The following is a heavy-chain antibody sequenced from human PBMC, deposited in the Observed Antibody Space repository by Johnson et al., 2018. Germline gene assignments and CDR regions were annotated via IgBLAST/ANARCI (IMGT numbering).Heavy chain of an antibody. Sequence: VQLVESGGGLVQPGGSLRLSCAASGFTFSSYSMNWVRQAPGKGLEWVSYIGNTGSTIHYADSLTGRFTISRDNARDSLYLQVNSLRVEDTAVYYCVRDGAVGYGSGWIRYFQHWGQGTLVTVSS. J-gene: IGHJ1*01. D-gene: IGHD2-15*01. CDR1: GFTFSSYS. CDR2: IGNTGSTI. V-gene: IGHV3-48*01. CDR3: VRDGAVGYGSGWIRYFQH.